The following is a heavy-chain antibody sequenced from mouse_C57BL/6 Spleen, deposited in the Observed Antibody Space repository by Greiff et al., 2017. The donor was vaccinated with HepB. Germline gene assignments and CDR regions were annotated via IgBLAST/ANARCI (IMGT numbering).Heavy chain of an antibody. CDR2: IDPEDGDT. D-gene: IGHD4-1*02. J-gene: IGHJ3*01. CDR3: ASPTGTTWFAY. Sequence: EVQLQQSGAELVKPGASVKLSCTASGFNIKDYYMHWVKQRTEQGLEWIGRIDPEDGDTKYAPKFQGKATITADTSSNTAYLQLSSLTSEDTAVYYCASPTGTTWFAYWGQGTLVTVSA. V-gene: IGHV14-2*01. CDR1: GFNIKDYY.